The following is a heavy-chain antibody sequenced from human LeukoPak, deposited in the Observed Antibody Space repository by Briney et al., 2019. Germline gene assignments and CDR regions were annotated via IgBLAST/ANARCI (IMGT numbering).Heavy chain of an antibody. V-gene: IGHV4-31*03. D-gene: IGHD4-17*01. Sequence: SETLSLTCTVSGGSISSGGYYCSWIRQHPGKGLEWIGYIYYSGSTYYNPSLKSRVTISVDTSKKQFSLKLSSVTAADTAVYYCASDGWDLGDYGVGYFDLWGRGTLVTVSS. CDR3: ASDGWDLGDYGVGYFDL. CDR2: IYYSGST. CDR1: GGSISSGGYY. J-gene: IGHJ2*01.